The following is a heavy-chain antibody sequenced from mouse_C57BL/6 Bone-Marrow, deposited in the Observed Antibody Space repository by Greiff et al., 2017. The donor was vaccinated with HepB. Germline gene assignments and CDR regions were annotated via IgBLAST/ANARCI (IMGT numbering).Heavy chain of an antibody. CDR3: ARHDGNYERAMDY. CDR2: INPNNGGT. V-gene: IGHV1-18*01. J-gene: IGHJ4*01. CDR1: GYTFTDYN. Sequence: EVKLMESGPELVKPGASVKIPCKASGYTFTDYNMDWVKQSHGKSLEWIGDINPNNGGTIYNQKFKGKATLTVDKSSSTAYMELRSLTSEDTAVYYCARHDGNYERAMDYWGQGTSVTVPS. D-gene: IGHD2-1*01.